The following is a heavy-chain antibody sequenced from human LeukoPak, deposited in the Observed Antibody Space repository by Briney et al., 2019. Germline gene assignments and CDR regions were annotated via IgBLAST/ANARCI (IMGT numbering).Heavy chain of an antibody. D-gene: IGHD3-9*01. CDR2: IYYSGST. CDR1: GGSFSGYY. V-gene: IGHV4-34*01. Sequence: ASETLSLTCAVYGGSFSGYYWSWIRQPPGKGLEWIGSIYYSGSTYYNPSLKSRVTISVDTSKNQFSLKLSSVTAADTAVYYCARSGSLRYFDWLFGPGYFDYWGQGTLVTVSS. J-gene: IGHJ4*02. CDR3: ARSGSLRYFDWLFGPGYFDY.